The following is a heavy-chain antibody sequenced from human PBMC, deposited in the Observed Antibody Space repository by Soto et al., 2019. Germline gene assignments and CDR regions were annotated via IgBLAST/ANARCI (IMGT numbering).Heavy chain of an antibody. CDR3: ARDRWLGIAAAGDFQH. CDR1: GYTFTSYG. V-gene: IGHV1-18*04. J-gene: IGHJ1*01. Sequence: ASVKVSFKASGYTFTSYGISWVRQAPGQGLEWMGWISAYNGNTNYAQKLQGRVTMTTDTSTSTAYMELRSLRSDDTAVYYCARDRWLGIAAAGDFQHWGQGTLVTVSS. D-gene: IGHD6-13*01. CDR2: ISAYNGNT.